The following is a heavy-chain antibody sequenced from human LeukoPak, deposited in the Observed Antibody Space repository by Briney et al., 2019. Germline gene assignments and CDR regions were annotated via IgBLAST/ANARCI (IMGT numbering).Heavy chain of an antibody. Sequence: GASVKVSCKASGYNFTSYAMHWVRQAPGQRLEWMGWINAGNGNTKYSQKFQGRVTITRDTSASTAYMELSSLRSEDTAVYYCARATSSGWSLYYFDYWGQATLVTVSS. J-gene: IGHJ4*02. V-gene: IGHV1-3*01. D-gene: IGHD6-19*01. CDR2: INAGNGNT. CDR1: GYNFTSYA. CDR3: ARATSSGWSLYYFDY.